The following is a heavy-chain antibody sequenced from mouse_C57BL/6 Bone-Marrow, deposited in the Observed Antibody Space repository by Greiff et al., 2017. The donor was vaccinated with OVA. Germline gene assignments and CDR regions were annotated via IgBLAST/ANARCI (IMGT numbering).Heavy chain of an antibody. Sequence: QVQLQQPGAELVKPGASVKLSCKASGSTFTSYWMHWVKQRPGQGLEWIGMIHPNSGSTNYNEKFKSKATLTVDKSSSTAYMQLSSLTSEDSAVYYCARSNYGSSYVGYFDVWGTGTTVTVSS. D-gene: IGHD1-1*01. CDR2: IHPNSGST. CDR3: ARSNYGSSYVGYFDV. J-gene: IGHJ1*03. CDR1: GSTFTSYW. V-gene: IGHV1-64*01.